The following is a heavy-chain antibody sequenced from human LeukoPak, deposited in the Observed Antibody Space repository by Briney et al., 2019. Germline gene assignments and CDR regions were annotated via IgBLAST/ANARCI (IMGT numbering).Heavy chain of an antibody. CDR3: ARRVGDKDYFDY. CDR1: GGAISGYY. CDR2: IHYSGST. D-gene: IGHD1-26*01. V-gene: IGHV4-59*01. Sequence: SETLSLTCTISGGAISGYYWNWIRQPPGKGPEWIGHIHYSGSTNYNNSLKSRVTISVDTSKNQFSLKLSSVTAADTAVYYCARRVGDKDYFDYWGQGTLVTVSS. J-gene: IGHJ4*02.